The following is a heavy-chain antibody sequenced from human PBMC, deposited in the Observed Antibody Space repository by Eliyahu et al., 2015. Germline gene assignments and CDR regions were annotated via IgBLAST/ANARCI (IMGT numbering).Heavy chain of an antibody. CDR3: ARAHILVPAAISHDP. D-gene: IGHD2-2*02. J-gene: IGHJ5*02. CDR2: IYYSGTT. CDR1: XASXSSYY. Sequence: QVQLQESGPGLVKPSETLSLTCXVXXASXSSYYWSWVRQPPGRGLEWIGYIYYSGTTNYNPSLKSRVTISVDTSKNQFSLKLSSVTTADTAVYYCARAHILVPAAISHDPWGQGTLVTVSS. V-gene: IGHV4-59*01.